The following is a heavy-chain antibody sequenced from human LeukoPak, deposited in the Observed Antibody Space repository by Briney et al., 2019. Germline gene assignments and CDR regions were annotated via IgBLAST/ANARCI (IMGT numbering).Heavy chain of an antibody. CDR3: ARHPCSCLLVWFDP. J-gene: IGHJ5*02. CDR1: GGSFSGYY. V-gene: IGHV4-34*01. D-gene: IGHD2-2*01. Sequence: NPSETLSLTCAVYGGSFSGYYWSWIRQPPGKGLEWIGEINHSGSTNYNPSLKSRVTISVDTSKNQFSLKLSSVTAADTAVYYCARHPCSCLLVWFDPWGQGTLVTVSS. CDR2: INHSGST.